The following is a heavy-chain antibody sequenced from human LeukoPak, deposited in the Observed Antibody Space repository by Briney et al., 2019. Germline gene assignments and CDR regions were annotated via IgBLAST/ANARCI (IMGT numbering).Heavy chain of an antibody. CDR1: GYTFTSYY. CDR2: IIPIFGTA. V-gene: IGHV1-69*05. J-gene: IGHJ4*02. D-gene: IGHD3-10*01. Sequence: SVKVSCKASGYTFTSYYMHWVRQAPGQGLEWMGGIIPIFGTANYAQKFQGRVTITTDESTSTAYMELSSLRSDDTAVYYCARGDYYGSGTYYKKTVDYWGQGTLVTVSS. CDR3: ARGDYYGSGTYYKKTVDY.